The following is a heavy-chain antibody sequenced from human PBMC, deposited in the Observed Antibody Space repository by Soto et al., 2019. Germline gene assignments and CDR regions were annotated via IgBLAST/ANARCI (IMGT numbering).Heavy chain of an antibody. D-gene: IGHD5-18*01. J-gene: IGHJ5*01. CDR3: ARMGYGTTYTDGYFSFDS. CDR1: GGSISSYY. Sequence: SETLCLTCTVSGGSISSYYWNWIRQPAGKGLEWIGRIHSSGTTNYNPSLKSRVTMSVDTSKNQFSLKLNSVTAADTAVYYCARMGYGTTYTDGYFSFDSWGQGTLVTVAS. V-gene: IGHV4-4*07. CDR2: IHSSGTT.